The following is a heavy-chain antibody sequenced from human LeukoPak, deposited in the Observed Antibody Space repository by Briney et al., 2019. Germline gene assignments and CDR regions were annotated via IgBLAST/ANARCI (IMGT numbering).Heavy chain of an antibody. CDR3: ATEFLGAGGPDSSGYKGDY. Sequence: ASVKVSCKVSGYTLTELSMHWVRQAPGKGLEWMGGFDPEDGETIYAQKFQGRVTMTEDTSTDTAYMELSSLRSEDTAVYYCATEFLGAGGPDSSGYKGDYWGQGTLVTVSS. D-gene: IGHD3-22*01. CDR1: GYTLTELS. V-gene: IGHV1-24*01. J-gene: IGHJ4*02. CDR2: FDPEDGET.